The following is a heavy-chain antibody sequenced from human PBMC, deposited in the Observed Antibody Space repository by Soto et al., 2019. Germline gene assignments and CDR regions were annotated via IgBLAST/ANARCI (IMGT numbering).Heavy chain of an antibody. CDR3: ARDSSSGTFDN. CDR1: GYTFINNA. CDR2: ISTENGNT. J-gene: IGHJ4*02. V-gene: IGHV1-18*04. D-gene: IGHD3-22*01. Sequence: QVQLVQSGAEVKKPAASVKVSCKASGYTFINNAITWVRQAPGQGLEWMGWISTENGNTNYAQNLQGRVILTRDRSTNSAYMELRSLRPEYTDTYYCARDSSSGTFDNWGQGALVTVSS.